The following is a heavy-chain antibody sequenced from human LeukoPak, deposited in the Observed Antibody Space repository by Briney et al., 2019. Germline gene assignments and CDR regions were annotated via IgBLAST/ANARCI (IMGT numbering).Heavy chain of an antibody. J-gene: IGHJ4*02. CDR2: ISGSGGST. D-gene: IGHD2-8*01. CDR1: GFTFSSYA. CDR3: AREYCSNGVCYKRFDY. Sequence: GGSLRLSCAASGFTFSSYAMSWVRQAPGKGLEWVSAISGSGGSTYYADSVKGRFTIPRDNSKNTLYLQMGSLRAEDMALYYCAREYCSNGVCYKRFDYWGQGTLVTVSS. V-gene: IGHV3-23*01.